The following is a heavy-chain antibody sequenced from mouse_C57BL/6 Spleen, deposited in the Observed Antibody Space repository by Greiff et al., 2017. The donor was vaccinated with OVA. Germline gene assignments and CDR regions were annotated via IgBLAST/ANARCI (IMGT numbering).Heavy chain of an antibody. Sequence: ESGPGLAKPSQTLSLTCSVTGYSITSDYWNWIRKFPGNKLEYMGYISYSGSTYYNPSLKSRISITRDTSKNQYYLQLNSVTTEDTATYYCARYSITTVVATGYFDVWGTGTTVTVSS. CDR3: ARYSITTVVATGYFDV. J-gene: IGHJ1*03. CDR2: ISYSGST. CDR1: GYSITSDY. D-gene: IGHD1-1*01. V-gene: IGHV3-8*01.